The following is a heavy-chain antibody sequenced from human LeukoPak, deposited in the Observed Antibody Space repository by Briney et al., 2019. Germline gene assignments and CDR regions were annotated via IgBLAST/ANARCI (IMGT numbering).Heavy chain of an antibody. CDR3: AKSGYNRFDY. CDR1: GGSISSYY. V-gene: IGHV4-59*08. J-gene: IGHJ4*02. Sequence: SETLSLTCTVSGGSISSYYWSWIRQPPGKGLEWIGYIYYSGSTNYNPSLKSRVSISVDTSKNQFSLNLYSVTAADTAVYYCAKSGYNRFDYWGQGTLVTVSS. CDR2: IYYSGST. D-gene: IGHD5-24*01.